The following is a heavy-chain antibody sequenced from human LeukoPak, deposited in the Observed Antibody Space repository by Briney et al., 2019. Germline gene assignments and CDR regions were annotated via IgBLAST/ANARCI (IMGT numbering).Heavy chain of an antibody. CDR1: GFTVSSYW. CDR3: ARDWIAVAGFDY. D-gene: IGHD6-19*01. J-gene: IGHJ4*02. V-gene: IGHV3-7*01. Sequence: PGGSLRLSCAASGFTVSSYWMSWVRQAPGKWLEWVANIKQDGSEKYYVDSVKGRFTISRDNAKNSLYLQMNSLRAEDTAVYYCARDWIAVAGFDYWGQGNLVTVSS. CDR2: IKQDGSEK.